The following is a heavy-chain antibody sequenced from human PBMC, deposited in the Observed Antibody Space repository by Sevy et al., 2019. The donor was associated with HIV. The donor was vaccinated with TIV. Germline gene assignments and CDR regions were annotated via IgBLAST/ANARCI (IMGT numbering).Heavy chain of an antibody. D-gene: IGHD3-10*01. CDR2: ISGDNGNT. CDR3: ARDSMPTVQGIIITPYYYGMDL. V-gene: IGHV1-18*01. CDR1: GYTFIRNG. J-gene: IGHJ6*02. Sequence: ASVKVSCKASGYTFIRNGITWVRQAPGQGLEWMGWISGDNGNTISAQNLQGRVTMSTDTSTSTAYMELRSLRSDDTAVYYCARDSMPTVQGIIITPYYYGMDLWGQGTTVTVSS.